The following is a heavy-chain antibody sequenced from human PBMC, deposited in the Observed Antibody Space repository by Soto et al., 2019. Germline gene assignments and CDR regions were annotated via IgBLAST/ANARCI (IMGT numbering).Heavy chain of an antibody. CDR3: ARQRYSSSWYLLYYYGMDV. D-gene: IGHD6-13*01. CDR2: IYYSGST. J-gene: IGHJ6*02. V-gene: IGHV4-59*01. Sequence: SETLSLTCTVSCGSISSYYWSWIRQPPGKGLEWIGYIYYSGSTNYNPSLKSRVTISVDTSKNQFSLKLSSVTAADTAVYYCARQRYSSSWYLLYYYGMDVWGQGTTVTVSS. CDR1: CGSISSYY.